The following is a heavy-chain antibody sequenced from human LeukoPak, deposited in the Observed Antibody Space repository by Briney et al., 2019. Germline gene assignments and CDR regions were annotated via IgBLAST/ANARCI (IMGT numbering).Heavy chain of an antibody. D-gene: IGHD3-16*01. Sequence: SETLSLTCTVSGGSISSSSYYWGWIRQPPGKGLEWIGSIYYSGSTYYNPSLKSRVTISVDTSKNQFSLKLSSVTAADTAVYYCARHEVHDYVWGSYGPYYFDYWGQGTLVTVSS. CDR1: GGSISSSSYY. J-gene: IGHJ4*02. V-gene: IGHV4-39*01. CDR3: ARHEVHDYVWGSYGPYYFDY. CDR2: IYYSGST.